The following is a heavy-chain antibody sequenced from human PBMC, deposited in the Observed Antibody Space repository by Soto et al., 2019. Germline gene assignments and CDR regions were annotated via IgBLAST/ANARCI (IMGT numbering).Heavy chain of an antibody. V-gene: IGHV2-70*01. CDR2: IDWDDDK. CDR1: GFSLSTSGMC. Sequence: ASGPTLVNPTQTLTLTCTFSGFSLSTSGMCVSWIRQPPGKALEWLALIDWDDDKYYSTSLKTRLTISKDTSKNQVVLTMTNMDPVDTATYYCARARGDGYNYGVADYWGQGTLVTVSS. J-gene: IGHJ4*02. D-gene: IGHD5-12*01. CDR3: ARARGDGYNYGVADY.